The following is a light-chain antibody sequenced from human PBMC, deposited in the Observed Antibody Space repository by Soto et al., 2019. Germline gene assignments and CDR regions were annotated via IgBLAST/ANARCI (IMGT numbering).Light chain of an antibody. Sequence: EIGLAQSPATLSLSQSERDTLXRRSSQSVSSYLAWYQQKPGQAPRLLIYDASNRATGIPARFSGSGSGTDFTLTISSLEPEDFAVYYCQQRSNWPPITSGQGTRLEIK. V-gene: IGKV3-11*01. CDR1: QSVSSY. CDR3: QQRSNWPPIT. CDR2: DAS. J-gene: IGKJ5*01.